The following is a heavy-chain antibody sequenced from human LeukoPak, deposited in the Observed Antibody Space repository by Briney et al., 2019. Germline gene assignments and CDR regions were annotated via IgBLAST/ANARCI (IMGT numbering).Heavy chain of an antibody. CDR2: ISGSGGST. D-gene: IGHD3-9*01. J-gene: IGHJ4*02. CDR3: AKRRLPYDILTGPAFDY. Sequence: GGSLRLSCAASGFTFSSYGMSWVRQAPGKGLEWVSAISGSGGSTYYADSVKGRFTISRDNSKNTLYLQMNSLRAEDTAVYYCAKRRLPYDILTGPAFDYWGQGTLVTVSS. CDR1: GFTFSSYG. V-gene: IGHV3-23*01.